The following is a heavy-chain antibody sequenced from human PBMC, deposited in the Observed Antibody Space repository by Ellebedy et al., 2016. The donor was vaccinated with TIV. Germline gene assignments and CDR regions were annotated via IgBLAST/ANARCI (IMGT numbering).Heavy chain of an antibody. Sequence: AASVKVSCKASGGTFSSYAISWVRQAPGQGLEWMGRIIPILGIPNYAQKFQGRVTINADKSTSTAYKELNSLRSEDTAVYYCARDMAIYDMVAIDIWGQGTMGTVSS. V-gene: IGHV1-69*04. CDR1: GGTFSSYA. J-gene: IGHJ3*02. D-gene: IGHD3-16*01. CDR2: IIPILGIP. CDR3: ARDMAIYDMVAIDI.